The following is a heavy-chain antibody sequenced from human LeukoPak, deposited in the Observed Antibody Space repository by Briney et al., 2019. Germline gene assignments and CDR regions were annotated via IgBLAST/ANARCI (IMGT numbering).Heavy chain of an antibody. CDR3: AKTFKINAYFGY. J-gene: IGHJ4*02. CDR2: ISGGGGST. CDR1: ESIVSGNY. Sequence: GGSLRLSCAASESIVSGNYMTWVRQAPGKGLEWVSVISGGGGSTYYADSVKGRFTISRDNSKNTLYLQMNSLRAEDTAVYYCAKTFKINAYFGYWGQGTLVTVSS. V-gene: IGHV3-23*01. D-gene: IGHD3-16*01.